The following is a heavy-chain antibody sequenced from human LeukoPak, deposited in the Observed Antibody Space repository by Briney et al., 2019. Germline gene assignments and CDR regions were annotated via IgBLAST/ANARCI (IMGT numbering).Heavy chain of an antibody. CDR1: GFTFSSYG. CDR2: IRYDGSNK. D-gene: IGHD3-3*01. Sequence: GGSLRLSCAASGFTFSSYGMHWVRQAPGKGLEWVAFIRYDGSNKYYADSVKGRFTISRDNSKNTLYLQMNSLRAEDTAVYYCAKGEKDFWSGYSIPDFDYWGQGTLVTVSS. CDR3: AKGEKDFWSGYSIPDFDY. V-gene: IGHV3-30*02. J-gene: IGHJ4*02.